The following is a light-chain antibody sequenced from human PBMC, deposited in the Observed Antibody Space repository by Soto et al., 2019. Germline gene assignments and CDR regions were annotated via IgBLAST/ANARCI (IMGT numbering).Light chain of an antibody. CDR1: HDIRKY. CDR3: QQYDNFPLT. CDR2: DAS. V-gene: IGKV1-33*01. J-gene: IGKJ4*01. Sequence: IQMTQSPSSLSASVGDRVTITCQASHDIRKYLNWYQQRSGQAPKLLIYDASDLEAGVSSRFSGSGSGTEFTLTISSLQXEDFATYYCQQYDNFPLTFGGGTTVDIK.